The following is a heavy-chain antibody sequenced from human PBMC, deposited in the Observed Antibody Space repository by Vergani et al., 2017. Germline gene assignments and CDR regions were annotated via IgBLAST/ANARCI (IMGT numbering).Heavy chain of an antibody. CDR2: ISGSGGNT. Sequence: DVHLAESGGGFFQPGGSLRLSCSASGFTFSSYAMSWVRQVPGKGLEWVSGISGSGGNTYYANSVKGRFTISRDNSKNTLYLQMNSLRADDTAVYYCARDGGEYDKDALDVWGQGTKVTVTS. V-gene: IGHV3-23*04. CDR1: GFTFSSYA. CDR3: ARDGGEYDKDALDV. D-gene: IGHD2-21*01. J-gene: IGHJ3*01.